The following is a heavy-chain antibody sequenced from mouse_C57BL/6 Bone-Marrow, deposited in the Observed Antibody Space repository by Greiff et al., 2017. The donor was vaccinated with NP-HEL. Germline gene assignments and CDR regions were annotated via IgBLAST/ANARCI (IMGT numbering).Heavy chain of an antibody. CDR2: IYPGDGNT. J-gene: IGHJ3*01. V-gene: IGHV1-82*01. CDR1: GYAFSSSW. D-gene: IGHD1-3*01. CDR3: ARHNGAWVAY. Sequence: QVQLQQSGPELVKPGASVKISCKASGYAFSSSWMNWVKQRPGKGLEWIGRIYPGDGNTNYNGKFKGKATLTADKSSSTAYMQLSSLTSEDAAVSFCARHNGAWVAYWGQGTLVTVSA.